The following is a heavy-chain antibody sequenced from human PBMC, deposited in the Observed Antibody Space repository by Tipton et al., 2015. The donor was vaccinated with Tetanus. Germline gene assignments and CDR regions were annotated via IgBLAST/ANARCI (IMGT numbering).Heavy chain of an antibody. D-gene: IGHD2-21*02. CDR2: IYHSGST. J-gene: IGHJ6*02. V-gene: IGHV4-30-2*01. Sequence: TLSLTCAVSGGSISSGGYSWSWIRQPPGKGLEWIGYIYHSGSTYYNPSLKSRVTISVDRSKNQFPLKLSSVTAADTAVYYCARDPKYCGGDCYPGELPLYYYYGMDVWGQGTTVTVSS. CDR3: ARDPKYCGGDCYPGELPLYYYYGMDV. CDR1: GGSISSGGYS.